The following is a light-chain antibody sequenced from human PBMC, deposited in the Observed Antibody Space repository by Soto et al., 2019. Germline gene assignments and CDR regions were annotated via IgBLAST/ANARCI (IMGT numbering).Light chain of an antibody. CDR3: QHFGNSLWT. J-gene: IGKJ1*01. V-gene: IGKV3-20*01. Sequence: EIVLTQSPGTLSLSPGERATLSCRASQSVASRNLAWYKQKSGQAPRRLIYGASSRAIRNPDRFSGSGSGKDFTLTISGLEPEDCAVYYCQHFGNSLWTFGQGTKVEI. CDR2: GAS. CDR1: QSVASRN.